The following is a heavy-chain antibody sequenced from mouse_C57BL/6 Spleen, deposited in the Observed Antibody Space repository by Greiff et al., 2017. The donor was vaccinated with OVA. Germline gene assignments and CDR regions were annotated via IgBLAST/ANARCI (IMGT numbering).Heavy chain of an antibody. V-gene: IGHV5-17*01. CDR2: ISSGSSTI. CDR1: GFTFSDYG. D-gene: IGHD1-1*01. J-gene: IGHJ4*01. CDR3: ARTPLRGGAMDY. Sequence: DVMLVESGGGLVKPGGSLKLSCAASGFTFSDYGMHWVRQAPEKGLEWVAYISSGSSTIYYADTVKGRFTISRDNAKNTLFLQMTSLRSEDTAMYYCARTPLRGGAMDYWGQGTSVTVSS.